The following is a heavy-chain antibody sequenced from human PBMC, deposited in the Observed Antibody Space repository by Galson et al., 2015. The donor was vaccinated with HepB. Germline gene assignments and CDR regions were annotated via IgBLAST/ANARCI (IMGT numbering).Heavy chain of an antibody. D-gene: IGHD6-13*01. V-gene: IGHV3-9*01. Sequence: SLRLSCAASGFTFDDYAMHWVRQAPGKGLEWVSGISWNSGSIGYADSVKGRFTISRDNAKNSLYLQMNSLRAEDTALYYCAKDSIPGIAAAEGAFDIWGQGTMVTVSS. CDR1: GFTFDDYA. CDR3: AKDSIPGIAAAEGAFDI. J-gene: IGHJ3*02. CDR2: ISWNSGSI.